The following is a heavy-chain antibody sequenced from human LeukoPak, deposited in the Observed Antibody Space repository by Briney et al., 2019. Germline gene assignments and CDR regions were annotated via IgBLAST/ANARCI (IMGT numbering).Heavy chain of an antibody. CDR1: GYTFTGYY. D-gene: IGHD4-23*01. CDR2: INPNSGGT. V-gene: IGHV1-2*06. CDR3: ARARWYGNSGILDY. J-gene: IGHJ4*02. Sequence: ASVKVSCKASGYTFTGYYTHWVRQAPGQGLEWMGRINPNSGGTNYAQKFQGRVTMTRDTAISTAYMELSRLRSDDTAVYYCARARWYGNSGILDYWGQGTLVTVSS.